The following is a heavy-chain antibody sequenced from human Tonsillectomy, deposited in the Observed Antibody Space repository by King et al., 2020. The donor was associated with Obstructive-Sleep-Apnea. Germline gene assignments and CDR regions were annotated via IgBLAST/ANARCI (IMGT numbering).Heavy chain of an antibody. D-gene: IGHD2-15*01. Sequence: QLVQSGGGLVQPGGSLRLSCVASGFTFSTYAMIWVRQPPGKGLEWVSGISGSGDTTYYADSVKGRFTTSRDNSKNTLYLQINSLRAEDTAIYYCAKGFFGIVHDYWGQGTLVTVSS. V-gene: IGHV3-23*04. CDR1: GFTFSTYA. J-gene: IGHJ4*02. CDR2: ISGSGDTT. CDR3: AKGFFGIVHDY.